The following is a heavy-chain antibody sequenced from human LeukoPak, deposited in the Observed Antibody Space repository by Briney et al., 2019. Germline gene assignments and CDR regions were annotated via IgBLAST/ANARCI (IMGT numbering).Heavy chain of an antibody. CDR2: INSDGSST. Sequence: GGSLRLSCGASGLTFSSYWMHWVRQAPGKGLVWVARINSDGSSTGYADSGKGRFTISRDNAKNSLYLQMNSLRDEDTAVYYCARNPAGIGDYLGQGTLVTVSS. D-gene: IGHD1-26*01. CDR1: GLTFSSYW. CDR3: ARNPAGIGDY. V-gene: IGHV3-74*01. J-gene: IGHJ4*02.